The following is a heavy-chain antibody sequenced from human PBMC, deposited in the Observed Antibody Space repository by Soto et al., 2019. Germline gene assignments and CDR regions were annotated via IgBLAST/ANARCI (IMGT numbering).Heavy chain of an antibody. J-gene: IGHJ1*01. CDR1: GGSISSGDYY. CDR3: ARRPQDCSGGRCYLYFHH. CDR2: IYYSGST. Sequence: QVQLQESGPGLVKPSQTLSLTYTVSGGSISSGDYYWSWIRQPPGKGLAWIGYIYYSGSTYYNPSLKSRVTISVATSKNLFPLKLSSVTAADTAVHYCARRPQDCSGGRCYLYFHHWGQGTLVTVSS. V-gene: IGHV4-30-4*01. D-gene: IGHD2-15*01.